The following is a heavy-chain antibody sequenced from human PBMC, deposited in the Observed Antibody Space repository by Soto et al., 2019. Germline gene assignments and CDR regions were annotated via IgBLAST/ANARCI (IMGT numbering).Heavy chain of an antibody. Sequence: GGSLRLSCAASGFTFTRYSMNWVRQAPGKGLEWVSSISSTTNYIYYGDSMKGRFTISRDSAKNSLYLEMNSLRAEDTAVYYCARESEDLTSNFDYWGQGTLVTVLL. V-gene: IGHV3-21*06. J-gene: IGHJ4*02. CDR3: ARESEDLTSNFDY. CDR1: GFTFTRYS. CDR2: ISSTTNYI.